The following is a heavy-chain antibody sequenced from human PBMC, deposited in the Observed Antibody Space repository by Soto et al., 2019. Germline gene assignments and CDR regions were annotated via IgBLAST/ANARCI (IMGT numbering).Heavy chain of an antibody. CDR2: IIPILGIA. CDR3: ARRGYGDLFDY. Sequence: QVQLVQSGAEVKKPGSSVKVSCKASGGTFSSYTISWVRQAPGQGLEWMGRIIPILGIANYAQKFQGRVTITAEKSTSTAYMELSSLRSEDTAVYYCARRGYGDLFDYWGQGTLVTVSS. D-gene: IGHD4-17*01. CDR1: GGTFSSYT. J-gene: IGHJ4*02. V-gene: IGHV1-69*02.